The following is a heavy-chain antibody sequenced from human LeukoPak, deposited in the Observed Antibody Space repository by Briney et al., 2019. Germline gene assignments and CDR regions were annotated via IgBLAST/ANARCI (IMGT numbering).Heavy chain of an antibody. Sequence: GGSLRLSCAASGFTFTTHAMNWVRQAPGKGLEWVSVISSRGGSTYYADSVKGRFTISRDNSKNTLYLQMNSLRVEDTAVYYCARDWGSGWYFDYWGRGTLVTVSS. CDR1: GFTFTTHA. J-gene: IGHJ4*02. D-gene: IGHD6-19*01. CDR3: ARDWGSGWYFDY. CDR2: ISSRGGST. V-gene: IGHV3-23*01.